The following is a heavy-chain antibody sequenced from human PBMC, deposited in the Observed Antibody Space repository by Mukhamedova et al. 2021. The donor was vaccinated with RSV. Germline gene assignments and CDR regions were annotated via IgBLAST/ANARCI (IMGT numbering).Heavy chain of an antibody. J-gene: IGHJ4*02. D-gene: IGHD3-9*01. CDR2: FDPEDGET. V-gene: IGHV1-24*01. CDR3: ATAKLTGYDY. Sequence: GLEWMGGFDPEDGETIYAQKFQGRVTMTEDTSTDTAYMELSSLRSEDTAVYYCATAKLTGYDYLGQGTLVTVSS.